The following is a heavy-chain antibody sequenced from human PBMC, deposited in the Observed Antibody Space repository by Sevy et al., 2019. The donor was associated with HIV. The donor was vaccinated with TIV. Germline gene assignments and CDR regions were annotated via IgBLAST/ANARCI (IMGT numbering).Heavy chain of an antibody. V-gene: IGHV4-59*01. CDR1: GGSISNYY. D-gene: IGHD6-13*01. Sequence: SETLSLTCTVSGGSISNYYWSWIRQPPGKGLEWIGYIYYSGSTNYNPSLKSRVTISVDTSKNQFSLKLSSVTTADTAVYYCARERQLVLDYWGQGTLVNVSS. CDR2: IYYSGST. CDR3: ARERQLVLDY. J-gene: IGHJ4*02.